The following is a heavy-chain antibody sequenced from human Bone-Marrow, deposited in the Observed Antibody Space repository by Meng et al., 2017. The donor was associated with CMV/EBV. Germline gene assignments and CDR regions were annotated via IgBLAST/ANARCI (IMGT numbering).Heavy chain of an antibody. D-gene: IGHD3-22*01. CDR2: IRYDRSNK. Sequence: GESLKISCAASGFTFSSYGMHWVRQAPGKGLEWVAYIRYDRSNKYYADSVKGRFTISRDNSKNTLYLQMNSLRVDDTAVYYCVRYYYDSRLLAYWGQG. V-gene: IGHV3-30*02. CDR1: GFTFSSYG. J-gene: IGHJ4*02. CDR3: VRYYYDSRLLAY.